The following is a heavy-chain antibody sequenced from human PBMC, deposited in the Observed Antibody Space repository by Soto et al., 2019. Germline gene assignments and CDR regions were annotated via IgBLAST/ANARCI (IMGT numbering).Heavy chain of an antibody. CDR1: GYGFTTYG. J-gene: IGHJ4*02. V-gene: IGHV1-18*01. CDR3: ATGRYGDY. CDR2: ISAHNGNT. Sequence: QVHLVQSGAEVKKPGASVKVSCKGSGYGFTTYGITWVRQAPGQGLEWMAWISAHNGNTNYAQKLQGRVTVTRDTSTSTAYRELRSLRSDDTAVYSCATGRYGDYWGQGALVTVSS. D-gene: IGHD1-1*01.